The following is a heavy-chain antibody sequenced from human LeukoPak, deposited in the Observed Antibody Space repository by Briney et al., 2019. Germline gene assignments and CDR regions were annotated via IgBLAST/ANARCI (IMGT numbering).Heavy chain of an antibody. CDR3: ATAHYSSRVEY. CDR2: IYYSGST. D-gene: IGHD2-21*01. V-gene: IGHV4-59*01. J-gene: IGHJ4*02. CDR1: GGSISSYY. Sequence: PSETLSLTCTVSGGSISSYYWSWIRQPPGKGLEWIGYIYYSGSTNYNPSLKSRVTISVDTSKNQFSLKLSSVTAADTAVYYCATAHYSSRVEYWGQGTLVTVSS.